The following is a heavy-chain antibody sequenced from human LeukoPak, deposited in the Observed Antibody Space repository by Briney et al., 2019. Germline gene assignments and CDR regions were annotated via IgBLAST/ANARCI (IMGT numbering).Heavy chain of an antibody. Sequence: SETLSLTCTVSGGSISSSSYYWGWIRQPPGKGLEWIGSIYYSGSTYYNPSLKSRATISVDTSKNQFSLKLSSVTAADTAVYYCAREDEDCSSTSCYKGFDYWGQGTLVTVSS. V-gene: IGHV4-39*07. CDR1: GGSISSSSYY. CDR3: AREDEDCSSTSCYKGFDY. D-gene: IGHD2-2*01. J-gene: IGHJ4*02. CDR2: IYYSGST.